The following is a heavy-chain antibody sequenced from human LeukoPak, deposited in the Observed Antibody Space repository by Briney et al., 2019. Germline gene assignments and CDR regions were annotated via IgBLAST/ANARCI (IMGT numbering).Heavy chain of an antibody. J-gene: IGHJ5*02. CDR2: IYYSGST. V-gene: IGHV4-59*12. D-gene: IGHD2-15*01. CDR3: ARSSGGSCYEVDP. Sequence: SETLSLTCTVSGDSISSYYWSWIRQPPGKGLEWIGYIYYSGSTNYNPSLKSRVTISVDTSKNQFSLKLSSVTAADTAVYYCARSSGGSCYEVDPWGQGTLVTVSS. CDR1: GDSISSYY.